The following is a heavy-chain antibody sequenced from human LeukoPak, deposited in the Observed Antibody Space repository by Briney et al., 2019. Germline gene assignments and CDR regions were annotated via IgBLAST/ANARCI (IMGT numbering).Heavy chain of an antibody. V-gene: IGHV3-23*01. Sequence: GGSLRLSCAASGFTFSSYAMSWVRQAPGKGLEWVSAISGSGGRTYYADSVKGRFTISRDNSKNTLYLQMNSLRAEGTAVYYCAKDSPARYYDFWSGYSSFDYWGQGTLVTVSS. CDR1: GFTFSSYA. J-gene: IGHJ4*02. CDR3: AKDSPARYYDFWSGYSSFDY. D-gene: IGHD3-3*01. CDR2: ISGSGGRT.